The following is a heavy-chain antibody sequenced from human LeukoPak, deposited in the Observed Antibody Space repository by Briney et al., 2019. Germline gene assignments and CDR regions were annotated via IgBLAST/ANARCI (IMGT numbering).Heavy chain of an antibody. CDR3: ARTDLRGSYYLPRP. J-gene: IGHJ5*02. CDR1: GYTSTSYG. V-gene: IGHV1-18*01. D-gene: IGHD1-26*01. Sequence: ASVKVSCKASGYTSTSYGISWVRQAPGQGLEWMGWISAYNGNTNYAQKLQGRVTMTTDTSTSTAYMELRSLRSDDTAVYYCARTDLRGSYYLPRPWGQGTLVTVSS. CDR2: ISAYNGNT.